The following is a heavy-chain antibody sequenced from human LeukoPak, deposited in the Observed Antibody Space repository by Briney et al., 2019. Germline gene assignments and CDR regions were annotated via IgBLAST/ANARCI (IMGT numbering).Heavy chain of an antibody. J-gene: IGHJ4*02. V-gene: IGHV1-69*05. CDR2: IIPIFGTA. D-gene: IGHD1-26*01. CDR1: GGTFSSYA. Sequence: SVKVSCKASGGTFSSYAISWVRQAPGQGLEWMGRIIPIFGTANYAQKFQGRVTITTDESTSTAYMELSSLRSEDTAVYYCAGGDSGTFDYWGQGTLVTVSS. CDR3: AGGDSGTFDY.